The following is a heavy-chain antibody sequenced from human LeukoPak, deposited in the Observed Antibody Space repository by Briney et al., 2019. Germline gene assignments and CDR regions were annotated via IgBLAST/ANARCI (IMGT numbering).Heavy chain of an antibody. J-gene: IGHJ4*02. D-gene: IGHD2-15*01. Sequence: RGSLRLSCAASGLTFSSYWMHWVRQEPGKGLVWVSRINTDGSTTTYVDFVKGRFTISRDNAKNTLYLQMNSLRAEETAVYYCVREDKDLSSFDYWGQGTLVTVSS. CDR3: VREDKDLSSFDY. CDR1: GLTFSSYW. CDR2: INTDGSTT. V-gene: IGHV3-74*01.